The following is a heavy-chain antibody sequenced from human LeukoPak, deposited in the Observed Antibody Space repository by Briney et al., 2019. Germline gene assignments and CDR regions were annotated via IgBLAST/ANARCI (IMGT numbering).Heavy chain of an antibody. Sequence: GGSLRLSCAASGFTVSSNYMSWVRQAPGKGLEWVSVIYSGGSTYYADSVKGRFTISRDNSKNTLYLQMNSLGAEDTAVYYCARSMVRGGLGAFDIWGQGTMVTVSS. CDR1: GFTVSSNY. CDR3: ARSMVRGGLGAFDI. J-gene: IGHJ3*02. V-gene: IGHV3-53*01. D-gene: IGHD3-10*01. CDR2: IYSGGST.